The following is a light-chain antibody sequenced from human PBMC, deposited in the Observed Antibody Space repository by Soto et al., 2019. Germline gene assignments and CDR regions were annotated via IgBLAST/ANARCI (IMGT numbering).Light chain of an antibody. CDR3: QQYNSYWT. CDR2: PAS. J-gene: IGKJ1*01. Sequence: DIQMTQSPSTLSASVGDRVTIACRASQSISSWLAWYQQKPGKAPKLLIYPASSLESGVPSRFSGSGSGTEFTLTISSLQPDDFATYYCQQYNSYWTFGQGTKVDIK. V-gene: IGKV1-5*03. CDR1: QSISSW.